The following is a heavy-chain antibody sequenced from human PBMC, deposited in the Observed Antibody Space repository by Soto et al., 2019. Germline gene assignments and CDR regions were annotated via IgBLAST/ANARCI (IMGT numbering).Heavy chain of an antibody. Sequence: SETLSLTCTVSGGSISSYYWSWIQQPPGKGLEWIGYIYYSGSTNYNPSLKSRVTISVDTSKNQFSLKLSSVTAADTAVYYCARGYDFWSGYYKDYYYYYYMDVWGKGTTDTVSS. D-gene: IGHD3-3*01. CDR2: IYYSGST. CDR1: GGSISSYY. J-gene: IGHJ6*03. V-gene: IGHV4-59*01. CDR3: ARGYDFWSGYYKDYYYYYYMDV.